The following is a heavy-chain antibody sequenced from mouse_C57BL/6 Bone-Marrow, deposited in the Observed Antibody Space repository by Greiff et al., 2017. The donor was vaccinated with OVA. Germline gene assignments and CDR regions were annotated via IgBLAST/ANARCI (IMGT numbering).Heavy chain of an antibody. Sequence: QVQLQQSGAELMKPGASVKLSCKATGYTFTGYWIEWVKQRPGHGLEWIGEIYPRSGNTYYNEKFKGKATLTADKSSSTAYMELRSLTSEDSAVYFCARDGYPFAYWGQGTLVTVSA. CDR2: IYPRSGNT. CDR3: ARDGYPFAY. V-gene: IGHV1-9*01. CDR1: GYTFTGYW. D-gene: IGHD2-3*01. J-gene: IGHJ3*01.